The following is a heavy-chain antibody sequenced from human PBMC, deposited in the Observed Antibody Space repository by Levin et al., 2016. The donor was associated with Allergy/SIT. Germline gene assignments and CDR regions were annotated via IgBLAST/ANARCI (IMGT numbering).Heavy chain of an antibody. CDR3: AHRPAVIAAANFFFDY. D-gene: IGHD6-13*01. CDR2: IYWNDDK. J-gene: IGHJ4*02. V-gene: IGHV2-5*01. Sequence: SGPTLVKPTQTLTLTCTFSGFSLTTSGVGVGWIRQPPGKALEWLALIYWNDDKRYSPSLESRLTITKDTSKNQVVLTMTNMDPVDTATYYCAHRPAVIAAANFFFDYWGQGTLVTVSS. CDR1: GFSLTTSGVG.